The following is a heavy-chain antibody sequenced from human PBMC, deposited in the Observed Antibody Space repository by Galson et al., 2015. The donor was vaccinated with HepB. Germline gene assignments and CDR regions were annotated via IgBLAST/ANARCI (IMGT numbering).Heavy chain of an antibody. D-gene: IGHD3-10*01. CDR2: INWNGGST. J-gene: IGHJ6*02. CDR3: AREGPRGAMAKSYYYGMDV. Sequence: SLRLSCAASGFTFDDYGMSWVRQAPGKGLEWVSGINWNGGSTGYADSVKGRFTISRDNAKNSLYLQMNSLRAEDTALYYCAREGPRGAMAKSYYYGMDVWGQGTTVTVSS. V-gene: IGHV3-20*04. CDR1: GFTFDDYG.